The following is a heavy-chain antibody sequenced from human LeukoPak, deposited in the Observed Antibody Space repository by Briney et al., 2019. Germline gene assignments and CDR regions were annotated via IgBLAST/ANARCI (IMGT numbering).Heavy chain of an antibody. D-gene: IGHD5-12*01. V-gene: IGHV4-30-2*01. CDR1: GGSISSGGYY. Sequence: SETLSLTCTVSGGSISSGGYYWSWIRQPPGKGLEWIGYIYHSGSTYYNPSLMSRVTISVDRSKNQFSLKLSSVTAADTAVYYCARGVATTPDYYFDYWGQGTLVTVSS. CDR2: IYHSGST. J-gene: IGHJ4*02. CDR3: ARGVATTPDYYFDY.